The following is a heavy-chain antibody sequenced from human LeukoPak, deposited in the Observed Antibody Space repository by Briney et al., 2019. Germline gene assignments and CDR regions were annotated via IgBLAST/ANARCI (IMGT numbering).Heavy chain of an antibody. D-gene: IGHD3-16*01. J-gene: IGHJ6*02. V-gene: IGHV3-72*01. CDR1: GGSISSSSYY. Sequence: LSLTCTVSGGSISSSSYYWGWIRQPPGKGLEWVGRTRNKANSYATEYAAPVKGRFTISRDDSKNSLYLQMNSLKTEDTAVYYCASNVGLGESYGMDVWGQGTTVTVSS. CDR3: ASNVGLGESYGMDV. CDR2: TRNKANSYAT.